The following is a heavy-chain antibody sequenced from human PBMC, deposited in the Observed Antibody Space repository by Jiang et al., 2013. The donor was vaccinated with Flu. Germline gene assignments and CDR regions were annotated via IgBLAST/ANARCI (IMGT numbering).Heavy chain of an antibody. D-gene: IGHD2-21*02. J-gene: IGHJ4*02. CDR3: ARGDVFCGGDCYFVDY. V-gene: IGHV4-59*01. CDR1: GGSIRGYH. CDR2: IQNSGNT. Sequence: GSGLVKPSETLSLICTVSGGSIRGYHWSWIRQPPGKGLEWIGYIQNSGNTNHNPSLESRVTISVDTSKNQFSLQLRSVTAADTAVYYCARGDVFCGGDCYFVDYWGQGALVTVSS.